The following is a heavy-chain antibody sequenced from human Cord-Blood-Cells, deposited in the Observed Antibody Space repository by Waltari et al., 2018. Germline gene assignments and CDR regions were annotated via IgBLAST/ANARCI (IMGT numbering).Heavy chain of an antibody. CDR3: ARHPGGYYYGSGRNWYFDL. V-gene: IGHV4-39*01. CDR2: IYYSGST. J-gene: IGHJ2*01. Sequence: QLQLQESGPGLVKPSETLSLTCTVSGGPISSSSYYWGWIRQPPGKGLEWIGSIYYSGSTYYNPSLKSRVTISVDTSKNQFSLKLSSVTAADTAVYYCARHPGGYYYGSGRNWYFDLWGRGTLVTVSS. D-gene: IGHD3-10*01. CDR1: GGPISSSSYY.